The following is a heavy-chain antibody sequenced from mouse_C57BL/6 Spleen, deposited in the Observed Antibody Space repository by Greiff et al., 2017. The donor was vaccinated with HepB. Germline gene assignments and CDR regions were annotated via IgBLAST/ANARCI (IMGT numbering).Heavy chain of an antibody. CDR3: ARDLGSYWYFDV. J-gene: IGHJ1*03. V-gene: IGHV3-6*01. CDR1: GYSITSGYY. D-gene: IGHD4-1*01. Sequence: EVQLQESGPGLVKPSQPLSLTCSVTGYSITSGYYWNWIRQFPGNKLEWMGYISYDGSNNYNPSLKNRISITRDTSKNQFFLKLNSVTTEDTATYYCARDLGSYWYFDVWGTGTTVTVSS. CDR2: ISYDGSN.